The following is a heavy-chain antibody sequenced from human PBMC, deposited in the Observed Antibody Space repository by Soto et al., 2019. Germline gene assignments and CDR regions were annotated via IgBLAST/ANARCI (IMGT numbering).Heavy chain of an antibody. CDR2: ISGYNINT. J-gene: IGHJ4*02. CDR1: GYTFANYG. D-gene: IGHD1-26*01. Sequence: QVRLVHSGPEVKKPGASVRVSCKASGYTFANYGITWVRQTSGQGLEWLGWISGYNINTHYAQKFEDRVTLTTDKSTSTVYMELRRRKSDDSAIYFCARERRWEPLLYWGQGTLVTVSP. CDR3: ARERRWEPLLY. V-gene: IGHV1-18*01.